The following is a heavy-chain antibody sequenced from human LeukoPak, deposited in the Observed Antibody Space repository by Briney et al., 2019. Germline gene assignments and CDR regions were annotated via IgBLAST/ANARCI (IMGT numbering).Heavy chain of an antibody. CDR3: TSVDFDF. D-gene: IGHD5-12*01. Sequence: GGSLRLSCAASGFTFTNYWMSWVRQAPGKGLELVANIKQDRSEKYYVDSVKGRFTISRDNAKNSLYLQMNSLKTDDTAVYYCTSVDFDFWGQGTQVTVSS. CDR2: IKQDRSEK. J-gene: IGHJ4*02. V-gene: IGHV3-7*03. CDR1: GFTFTNYW.